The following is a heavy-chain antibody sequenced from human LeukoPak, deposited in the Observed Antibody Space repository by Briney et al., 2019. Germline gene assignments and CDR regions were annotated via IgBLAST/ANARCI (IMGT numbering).Heavy chain of an antibody. Sequence: ASVKVSCKVSGYTLTELSMHWVRQAPGKGLEWMGGFDPEDGETIYAQKFQGRVTMTEDTSTDTAYMELSRLSSEDTAVYYCATEFYYDSSGRTRDAFDIWGQGTMVTVSS. CDR2: FDPEDGET. V-gene: IGHV1-24*01. CDR1: GYTLTELS. J-gene: IGHJ3*02. D-gene: IGHD3-22*01. CDR3: ATEFYYDSSGRTRDAFDI.